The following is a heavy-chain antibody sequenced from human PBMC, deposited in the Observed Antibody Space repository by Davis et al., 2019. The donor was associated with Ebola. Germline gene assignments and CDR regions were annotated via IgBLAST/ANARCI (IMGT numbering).Heavy chain of an antibody. J-gene: IGHJ3*02. CDR1: GGSISSGGYS. CDR2: IYHSGST. D-gene: IGHD3-22*01. CDR3: ARGKGYDRGAFDI. Sequence: PSETLSLTCAVSGGSISSGGYSWSWIRQPPGKGLEWIGYIYHSGSTYYNPSLKSRVTISVDRSKNQFSLKLSSVTAADTAVYYCARGKGYDRGAFDIWGQGTMVTVSS. V-gene: IGHV4-30-2*01.